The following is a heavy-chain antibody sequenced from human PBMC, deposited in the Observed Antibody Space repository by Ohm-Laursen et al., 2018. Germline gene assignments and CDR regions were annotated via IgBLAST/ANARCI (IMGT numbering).Heavy chain of an antibody. Sequence: SETLSLTCTVSGDSISIYYWTWIRQPAGKGLEWIGRISTTGSSNYNPSLKSRVTMSVDTSKNHFSLKLSSVTAADTAVYYCARDSWFGEVEYPWGQGTLVTVSS. CDR3: ARDSWFGEVEYP. D-gene: IGHD3-10*01. CDR1: GDSISIYY. J-gene: IGHJ5*02. CDR2: ISTTGSS. V-gene: IGHV4-4*07.